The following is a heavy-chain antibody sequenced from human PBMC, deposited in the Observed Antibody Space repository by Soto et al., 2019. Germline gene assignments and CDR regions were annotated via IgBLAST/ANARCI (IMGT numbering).Heavy chain of an antibody. CDR1: AYMFTAYY. CDR2: INPNSGGT. J-gene: IGHJ4*02. CDR3: ARDVTPPDY. Sequence: GASVKVSCKASAYMFTAYYVHWVRQAPGQGPEWMGWINPNSGGTKYAQKFQGRVTMTRDTSISTVYMELSRLSSDDTAVYYCARDVTPPDYWGQGTLVTVSS. V-gene: IGHV1-2*02.